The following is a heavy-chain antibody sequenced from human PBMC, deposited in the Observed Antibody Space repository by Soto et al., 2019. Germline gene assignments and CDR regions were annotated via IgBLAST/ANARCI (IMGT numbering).Heavy chain of an antibody. CDR3: AKGGRQWLVTSDFNY. V-gene: IGHV3-30*18. CDR2: VSHDGRNT. CDR1: GFTFSDYA. J-gene: IGHJ4*02. D-gene: IGHD6-19*01. Sequence: VQLVESGGGVVQPGRSLRLSCAASGFTFSDYAMHWVRQAPGKGLEWVAVVSHDGRNTHYSDSVKGRFTISRDRSKNTVSLEMSSLRAEDTAVYYCAKGGRQWLVTSDFNYWSQGALVTVSS.